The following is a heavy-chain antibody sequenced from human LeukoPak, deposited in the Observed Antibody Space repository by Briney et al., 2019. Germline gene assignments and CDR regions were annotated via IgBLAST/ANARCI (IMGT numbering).Heavy chain of an antibody. CDR3: AKDYSDGYSTP. V-gene: IGHV3-30*18. CDR1: GFTFSSFG. J-gene: IGHJ5*02. D-gene: IGHD6-13*01. Sequence: PGRSLRLSCAASGFTFSSFGMHWVRQAPGKGLECVAVISYDGSNTYSADSVKGRFTISRDNSKNTLYLQMNSLRAEDTAVYYCAKDYSDGYSTPWGQGTLVTVSS. CDR2: ISYDGSNT.